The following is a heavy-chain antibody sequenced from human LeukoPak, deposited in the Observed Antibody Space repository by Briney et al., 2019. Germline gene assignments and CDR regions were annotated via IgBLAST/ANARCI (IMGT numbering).Heavy chain of an antibody. CDR3: ARSVDTSMVGDY. D-gene: IGHD5-18*01. CDR2: VYSSGDT. Sequence: PSETLSLTCTVSGGSISSGPYYWSWIRQPAGKGLEWIGRVYSSGDTNYNPSLKNRVTISLDTSKNQFSLKLNSVTAADTAVYYCARSVDTSMVGDYWGQGTLVTVSS. CDR1: GGSISSGPYY. V-gene: IGHV4-61*02. J-gene: IGHJ4*02.